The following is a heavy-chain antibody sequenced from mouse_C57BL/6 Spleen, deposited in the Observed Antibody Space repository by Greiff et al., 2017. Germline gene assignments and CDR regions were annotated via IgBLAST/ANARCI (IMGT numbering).Heavy chain of an antibody. V-gene: IGHV5-16*01. CDR2: INYDGSST. Sequence: EVKLVESEGGLVQPGSSMKLSCTASGFTFSDYYMAWVRQVPEKGLEWVANINYDGSSTYYLDSLKSRFIISRDNAKNILYLQMSSLKSEDTATYYCARSPSYYGSRDWYFDVWGTGTTVTVSS. CDR1: GFTFSDYY. J-gene: IGHJ1*03. D-gene: IGHD1-1*01. CDR3: ARSPSYYGSRDWYFDV.